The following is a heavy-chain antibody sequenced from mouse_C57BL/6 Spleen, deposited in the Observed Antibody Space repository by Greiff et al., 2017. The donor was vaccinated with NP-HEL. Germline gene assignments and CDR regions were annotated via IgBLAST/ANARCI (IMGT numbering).Heavy chain of an antibody. V-gene: IGHV5-9*01. D-gene: IGHD1-1*01. CDR3: ARAPITTVVAPYAMDY. Sequence: EVMLVESGGGLVKPGGSLKLSCAASGFTFSSYTMSWVRQTPEKRLEWVATISGGGGNTYYPDRVKGRFTISRDNAKNNLYLQMSSLRSEDTALYYCARAPITTVVAPYAMDYWGQGTSVTVSS. CDR1: GFTFSSYT. J-gene: IGHJ4*01. CDR2: ISGGGGNT.